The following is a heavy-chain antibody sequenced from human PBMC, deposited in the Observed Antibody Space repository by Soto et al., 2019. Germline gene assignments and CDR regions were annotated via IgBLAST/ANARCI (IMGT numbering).Heavy chain of an antibody. CDR2: INHSGST. CDR1: GGSFSGYY. J-gene: IGHJ4*02. CDR3: ARAPRTHFDY. Sequence: PSETLSLTCAVYGGSFSGYYWSWIRQPPGKGLEWIGEINHSGSTNYNPSLKSRVTISVDTSKNQFSLKLSSVTAADTAVYYCARAPRTHFDYWGQGTLVTVSS. V-gene: IGHV4-34*01.